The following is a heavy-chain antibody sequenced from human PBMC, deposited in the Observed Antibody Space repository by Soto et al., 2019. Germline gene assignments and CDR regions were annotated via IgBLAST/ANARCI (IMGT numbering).Heavy chain of an antibody. J-gene: IGHJ4*02. CDR1: GVTFSTYA. Sequence: VQLLESGGGLVQPGGSLRLSCAAPGVTFSTYAMSWVRQAPGKGLEWVSAISRSGGSTYYADSVKGRFTVSRDNPENMLYLQMNSLRAEDTAVYFCAKGSASTYYFDSWGQGTLVTVSS. D-gene: IGHD6-19*01. V-gene: IGHV3-23*01. CDR2: ISRSGGST. CDR3: AKGSASTYYFDS.